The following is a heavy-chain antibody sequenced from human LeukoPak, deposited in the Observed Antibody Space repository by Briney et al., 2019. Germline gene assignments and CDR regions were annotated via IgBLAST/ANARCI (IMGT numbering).Heavy chain of an antibody. CDR1: GFTFSSYA. CDR3: AKTHWLVGALDL. Sequence: SGGSLRLSCAASGFTFSSYAMSWVRQAPGKGLEWVSVIYSGGSTYYADSVKGRFTISRDNSKNTLYLQINSLRTEDTAKYYCAKTHWLVGALDLWGQGTMVTVS. J-gene: IGHJ3*01. CDR2: IYSGGST. D-gene: IGHD6-19*01. V-gene: IGHV3-23*03.